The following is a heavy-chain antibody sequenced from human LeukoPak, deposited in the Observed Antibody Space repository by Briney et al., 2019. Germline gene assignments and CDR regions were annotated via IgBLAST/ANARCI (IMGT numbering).Heavy chain of an antibody. Sequence: PSETLSLTCAASGGPISRSSSHWGWIRQPPGKGLQWIGSMYYSGSTYYSPALKSRVTISVDTSKNQYSLRLSSVAASDTAVYYCARMMTWYFDLWGRGTLVTVSS. V-gene: IGHV4-39*01. CDR1: GGPISRSSSH. CDR2: MYYSGST. D-gene: IGHD3-16*01. CDR3: ARMMTWYFDL. J-gene: IGHJ2*01.